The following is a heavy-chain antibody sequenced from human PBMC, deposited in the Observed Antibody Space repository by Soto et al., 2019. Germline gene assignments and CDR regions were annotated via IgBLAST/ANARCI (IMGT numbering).Heavy chain of an antibody. CDR2: INPNSGGT. Sequence: GASVKVSCKASGYTFTGYYMHWVRQAPGQGLEWMGWINPNSGGTNYAQKFQGWVTMTRDTSISTAYMELSSLRAEDTAVYYCARPTYYYDSSGPPAYWGQGTLVTVSS. V-gene: IGHV1-2*04. D-gene: IGHD3-22*01. CDR1: GYTFTGYY. CDR3: ARPTYYYDSSGPPAY. J-gene: IGHJ4*02.